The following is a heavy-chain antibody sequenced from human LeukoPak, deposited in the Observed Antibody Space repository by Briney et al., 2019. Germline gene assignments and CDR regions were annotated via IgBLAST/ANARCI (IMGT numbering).Heavy chain of an antibody. Sequence: GGSLRLSCAASGFTFSSYAMSLVRQAPGKGLEWVSVISGSGGSTYYADSVKGRFTISRDNSKNTLYLQMNSLRAEDTAVYYCAKDPSYYDSSGYYSYYYYGMDVWGQGTTVTVSS. J-gene: IGHJ6*02. CDR2: ISGSGGST. CDR3: AKDPSYYDSSGYYSYYYYGMDV. D-gene: IGHD3-22*01. CDR1: GFTFSSYA. V-gene: IGHV3-23*01.